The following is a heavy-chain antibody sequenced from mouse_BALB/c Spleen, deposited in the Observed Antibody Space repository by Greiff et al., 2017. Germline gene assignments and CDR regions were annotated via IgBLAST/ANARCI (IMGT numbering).Heavy chain of an antibody. CDR2: ISYSGST. V-gene: IGHV3-2*02. J-gene: IGHJ3*01. D-gene: IGHD2-10*02. Sequence: ESGPGLVKPSQSLSLTCTVTGYSITSDYAWNWIRQFPGNKLEWMGYISYSGSTSYNPSLKSRISITRDTSKNQFFLQLNSVTTEDTATYYCARSYGNYRAWFAYWGQGTLVTVSA. CDR1: GYSITSDYA. CDR3: ARSYGNYRAWFAY.